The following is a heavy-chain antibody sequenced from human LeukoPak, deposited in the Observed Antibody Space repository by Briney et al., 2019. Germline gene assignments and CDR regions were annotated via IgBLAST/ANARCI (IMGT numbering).Heavy chain of an antibody. CDR1: GYSISSDNY. J-gene: IGHJ4*02. V-gene: IGHV4-38-2*02. CDR2: IYHSGST. CDR3: ARRNHFGYFDY. D-gene: IGHD1-14*01. Sequence: SETLSLTCTVSGYSISSDNYWGWIRQPPGKGLEWTGSIYHSGSTYYNPSLKSRVTISVDTSKNQLSLKLRSVTAADTAVYYCARRNHFGYFDYWGQGTLVTVSS.